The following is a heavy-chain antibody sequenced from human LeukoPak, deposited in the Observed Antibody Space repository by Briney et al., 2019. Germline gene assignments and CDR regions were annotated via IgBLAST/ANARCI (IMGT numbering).Heavy chain of an antibody. CDR3: ATAGLQNLWLGESSGAFDI. V-gene: IGHV1-24*01. CDR1: GYTLTELS. Sequence: ASVKVSCKVSGYTLTELSMHWVRQAPGKGLEWMGGFDPEDGETIYAQKFQGRVSMTEDTSTDTAYMELSNLRSEDTAVYYCATAGLQNLWLGESSGAFDIWGQGTMVTVSS. CDR2: FDPEDGET. J-gene: IGHJ3*02. D-gene: IGHD3-10*01.